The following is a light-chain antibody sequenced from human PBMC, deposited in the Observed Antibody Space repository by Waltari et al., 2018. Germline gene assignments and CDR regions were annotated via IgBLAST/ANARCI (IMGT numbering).Light chain of an antibody. CDR2: YDS. CDR1: NIGSYS. CDR3: QVWHAAIDPGV. V-gene: IGLV3-21*04. Sequence: SYVLTQPPSVSVAPGETARIPCGGDNIGSYSVPWYQQKPGQAPVLVIFYDSDRPSGIPERFSGSNSGNTATLTISRVEAGDEANYYCQVWHAAIDPGVFGTGTEVTV. J-gene: IGLJ1*01.